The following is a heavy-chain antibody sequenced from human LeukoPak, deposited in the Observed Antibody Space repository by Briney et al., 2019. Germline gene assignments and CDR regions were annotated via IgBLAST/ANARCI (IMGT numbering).Heavy chain of an antibody. Sequence: GASVSVSCKASGYTFTSYDMNWVRQAPGQGPEGRGWMNPNNGNTVHAQKFQDRVTLTRNTTMSRAYMELRILTSEDTAVYYCARTNYESTGYYGYYYYYMDVWGKGPAVTVSS. CDR2: MNPNNGNT. D-gene: IGHD3-22*01. CDR1: GYTFTSYD. CDR3: ARTNYESTGYYGYYYYYMDV. V-gene: IGHV1-8*01. J-gene: IGHJ6*03.